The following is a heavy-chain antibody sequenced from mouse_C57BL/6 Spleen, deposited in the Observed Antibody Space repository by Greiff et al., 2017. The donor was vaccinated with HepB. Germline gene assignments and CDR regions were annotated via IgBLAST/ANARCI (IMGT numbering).Heavy chain of an antibody. CDR1: GYAFSSYW. CDR2: IYPGDGDT. V-gene: IGHV1-80*01. J-gene: IGHJ4*01. D-gene: IGHD2-5*01. Sequence: QVQLQQSGAELVKPGASVKISCKASGYAFSSYWMNWVKQRPGKGLEWIGQIYPGDGDTNYNGKFKGKATLTADKSSSTAYMQLSSLTSEDSAVYFCARSDSNYHYAMDCWGQGTSVTVSS. CDR3: ARSDSNYHYAMDC.